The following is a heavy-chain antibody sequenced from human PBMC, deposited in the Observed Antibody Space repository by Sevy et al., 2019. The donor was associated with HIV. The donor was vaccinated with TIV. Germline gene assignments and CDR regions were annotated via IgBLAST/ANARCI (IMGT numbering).Heavy chain of an antibody. CDR3: VRQGSSWTFDP. Sequence: GGSLRLSCAASGFDFSSYPMHWVRQAPGKGLEWVSVIAYDESTKYYGDSVRGRFTISRDNSKNTLYLQMNSLREEDTGVYYCVRQGSSWTFDPWGQGTLVTVSS. CDR1: GFDFSSYP. V-gene: IGHV3-30-3*01. D-gene: IGHD6-13*01. J-gene: IGHJ5*02. CDR2: IAYDESTK.